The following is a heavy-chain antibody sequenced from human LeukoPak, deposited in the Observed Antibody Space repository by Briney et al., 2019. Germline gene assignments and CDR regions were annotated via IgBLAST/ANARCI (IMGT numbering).Heavy chain of an antibody. CDR2: IYYSGST. CDR3: ARTFGYSYGYLDY. J-gene: IGHJ4*02. Sequence: TSETLSLTCTVSGGSISSSSYYWGWIRQPPGRGPGWIGSIYYSGSTYYNSSLKSRVTISVDTSKNQFSLKLSSVTAADTAVYYCARTFGYSYGYLDYWGQGTLVTVSS. V-gene: IGHV4-39*01. D-gene: IGHD5-18*01. CDR1: GGSISSSSYY.